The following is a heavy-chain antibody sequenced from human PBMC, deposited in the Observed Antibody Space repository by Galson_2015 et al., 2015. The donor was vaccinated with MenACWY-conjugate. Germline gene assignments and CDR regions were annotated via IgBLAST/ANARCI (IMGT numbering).Heavy chain of an antibody. V-gene: IGHV1-69*06. CDR3: ARSLYSPDRSHYYYYHMDV. Sequence: SVKVSCKVSGGTFSTYAITWVRQAPGQGLEWMGGIVPIFGRTHYAQMLQDRITITADKSTSIVYMELSSLRFDDTAVYYCARSLYSPDRSHYYYYHMDVWGKGTTVTVSS. CDR2: IVPIFGRT. J-gene: IGHJ6*03. D-gene: IGHD4-11*01. CDR1: GGTFSTYA.